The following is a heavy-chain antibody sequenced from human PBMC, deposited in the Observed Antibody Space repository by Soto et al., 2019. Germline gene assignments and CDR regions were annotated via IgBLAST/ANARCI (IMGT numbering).Heavy chain of an antibody. J-gene: IGHJ6*03. CDR2: IKQDGSEK. D-gene: IGHD3-3*01. Sequence: GGSLRLSCAASGFTFSSYWMSWVRQAPGKGLEWVANIKQDGSEKYYVDSVKGRFTISRDNAKNSLYLQMNSLRAEDTAVYYCARVGYYDFWSGYYSLYYYYMDVWGKGTTVTVSS. CDR1: GFTFSSYW. V-gene: IGHV3-7*01. CDR3: ARVGYYDFWSGYYSLYYYYMDV.